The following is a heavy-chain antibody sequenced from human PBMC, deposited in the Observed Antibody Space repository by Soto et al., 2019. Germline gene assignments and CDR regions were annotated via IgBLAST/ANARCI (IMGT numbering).Heavy chain of an antibody. V-gene: IGHV4-59*12. J-gene: IGHJ6*02. CDR2: IYSRGST. CDR1: GGPISGYD. Sequence: ALATLSLSWSVAGGPISGYDGSWIRQPPGKGLEWIGYIYSRGSTSYNPSLKSRASILVDTSKNQFSLRLTSVTAADTAVYYCATGRISRGLDVWGQGTTVTVSS. CDR3: ATGRISRGLDV.